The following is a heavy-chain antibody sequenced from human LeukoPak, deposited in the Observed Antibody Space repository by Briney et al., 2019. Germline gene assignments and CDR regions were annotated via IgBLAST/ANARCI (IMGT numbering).Heavy chain of an antibody. CDR1: GGSISSYY. Sequence: SETLSLTCTVSGGSISSYYWSWIRQPAGKGLEWIGRIYTSGSTNYNPSLKSRVTISVDTSKNQFSLKLSSVTAADTAVYYCAREDILTGYLVYWGQGTLVTVSS. J-gene: IGHJ4*02. CDR3: AREDILTGYLVY. CDR2: IYTSGST. D-gene: IGHD3-9*01. V-gene: IGHV4-4*07.